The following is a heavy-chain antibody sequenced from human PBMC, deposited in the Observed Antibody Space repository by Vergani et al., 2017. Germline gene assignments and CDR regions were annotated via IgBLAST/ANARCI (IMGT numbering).Heavy chain of an antibody. CDR1: GGSVSSGSYY. CDR3: ERMRWSGSNPIYYYYGMDV. CDR2: IYYSGST. D-gene: IGHD3-3*01. V-gene: IGHV4-61*01. Sequence: QVQLQESGPGLVKPSETLSLTCTVSGGSVSSGSYYWSWIRQPPGKGLEWIGYIYYSGSTNYNPSLKSRVTISVDTSKNQFSLKLSSVTAADTAVYYCERMRWSGSNPIYYYYGMDVWGQGTTVTVSS. J-gene: IGHJ6*02.